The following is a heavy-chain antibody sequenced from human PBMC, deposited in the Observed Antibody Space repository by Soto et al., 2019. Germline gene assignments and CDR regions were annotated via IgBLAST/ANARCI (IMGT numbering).Heavy chain of an antibody. J-gene: IGHJ5*02. Sequence: SETLSLTCAVSGGSISSGGYSWSWIRQPPGKGLEWIGYIYHSGNTYYNPSLKSRVTISIDRSKNQSSLKLSSVTAADTAVYYCARGPTLTAYWFDPWGQGTLVTVSS. CDR2: IYHSGNT. D-gene: IGHD2-21*01. CDR1: GGSISSGGYS. V-gene: IGHV4-30-2*01. CDR3: ARGPTLTAYWFDP.